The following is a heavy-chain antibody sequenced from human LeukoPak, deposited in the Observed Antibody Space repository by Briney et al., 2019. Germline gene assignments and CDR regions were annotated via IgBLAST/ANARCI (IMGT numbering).Heavy chain of an antibody. V-gene: IGHV3-7*01. J-gene: IGHJ6*03. Sequence: GGSLRLSCAASGFTFRTYWMSWVRQAPGKGLEWVANIKHDGSEKYYVDSVKGRFTISRDNAKNSLYLQMNSLRAEDTAVYYCATGLRSVDTAMVAYYYYYMDVWGKGTTVTVSS. CDR3: ATGLRSVDTAMVAYYYYYMDV. D-gene: IGHD5-18*01. CDR2: IKHDGSEK. CDR1: GFTFRTYW.